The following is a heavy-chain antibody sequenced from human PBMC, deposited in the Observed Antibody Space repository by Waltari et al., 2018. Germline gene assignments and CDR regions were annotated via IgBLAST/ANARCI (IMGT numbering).Heavy chain of an antibody. J-gene: IGHJ3*02. Sequence: QMQLVQSGPEVKKPGTSVKVSCKASGFTFTSSAMQWVRQARGPRLEWIGWIVVGSGNTNYAQKFQERVTITRDMSTSTAYMELSSLRSEDTAVYYCAANLRYDIWSGYIGVDAFDIWGQGTMVTVSS. D-gene: IGHD3-3*01. CDR2: IVVGSGNT. CDR3: AANLRYDIWSGYIGVDAFDI. CDR1: GFTFTSSA. V-gene: IGHV1-58*02.